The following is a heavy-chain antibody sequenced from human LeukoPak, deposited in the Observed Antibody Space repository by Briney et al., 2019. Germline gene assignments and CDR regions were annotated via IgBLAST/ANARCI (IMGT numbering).Heavy chain of an antibody. Sequence: GASVKVSCKASGYTFIAKYMHWVRQAPGQGLEWMGWINPNSGGTNYAPEFQGRVIMTRDTSISTAYMEMRRLRSDDTAVYYCAITSWATLNAFDIWGQGTVVTDSP. D-gene: IGHD5-12*01. J-gene: IGHJ3*02. CDR2: INPNSGGT. V-gene: IGHV1-2*02. CDR3: AITSWATLNAFDI. CDR1: GYTFIAKY.